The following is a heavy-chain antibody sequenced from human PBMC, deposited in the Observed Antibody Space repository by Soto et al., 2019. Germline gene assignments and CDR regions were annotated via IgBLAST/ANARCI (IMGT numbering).Heavy chain of an antibody. CDR3: ARGRYTYGPDN. J-gene: IGHJ4*02. V-gene: IGHV4-59*02. CDR1: GGSVSSYY. Sequence: TLSLTCRISGGSVSSYYWSWIRQPPGKGLEWIGYIYYSGDTSYNPSLNSRVTISVDTSKKQFYLKLSSVTAADTAVYYCARGRYTYGPDNWGRGTLVTVSS. CDR2: IYYSGDT. D-gene: IGHD5-18*01.